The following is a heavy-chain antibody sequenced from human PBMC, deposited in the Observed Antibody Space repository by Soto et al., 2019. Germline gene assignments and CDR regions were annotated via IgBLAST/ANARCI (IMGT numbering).Heavy chain of an antibody. V-gene: IGHV4-38-2*01. CDR2: IYHSGST. D-gene: IGHD6-19*01. CDR1: GYSISSGYY. J-gene: IGHJ5*02. CDR3: ASTRAAHAPIAVAGPYRDWFDP. Sequence: SETLSLTCAVSGYSISSGYYWGWIRQPPGXGLEWIGSIYHSGSTYYNPSLKSRVTISVDTSKNQFSLKLSSVTAADTAVYYCASTRAAHAPIAVAGPYRDWFDPRGQGTLVTVSS.